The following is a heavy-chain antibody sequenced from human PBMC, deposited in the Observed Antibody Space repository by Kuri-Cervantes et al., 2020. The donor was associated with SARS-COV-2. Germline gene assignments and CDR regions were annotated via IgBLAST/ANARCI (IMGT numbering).Heavy chain of an antibody. CDR1: GYTFTSYG. V-gene: IGHV1-18*01. CDR2: ISAYNGNT. D-gene: IGHD3-22*01. CDR3: ARDLDVIVVITPLGY. J-gene: IGHJ4*02. Sequence: ASVKVSCKASGYTFTSYGISWVRQAPGQGFEWMGWISAYNGNTNYAQKLQGRVTMTTDTSTSTAYMELSSLRSEDTAVYYCARDLDVIVVITPLGYWGQGTLVTVSS.